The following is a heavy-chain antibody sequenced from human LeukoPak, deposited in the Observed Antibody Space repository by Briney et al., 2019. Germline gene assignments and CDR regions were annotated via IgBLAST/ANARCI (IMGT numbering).Heavy chain of an antibody. CDR3: ARGADHGGSYYPD. V-gene: IGHV3-33*01. Sequence: GGSLRLSCAASGFTFRSYGMHWVRQAPGKGLEWVTVIWYDGSKKYYADSVKGRFTVSRDNSKNTLYLQMNSLRAEDTAVYYCARGADHGGSYYPDWGQGTRVTVSS. CDR2: IWYDGSKK. D-gene: IGHD3-10*01. J-gene: IGHJ4*02. CDR1: GFTFRSYG.